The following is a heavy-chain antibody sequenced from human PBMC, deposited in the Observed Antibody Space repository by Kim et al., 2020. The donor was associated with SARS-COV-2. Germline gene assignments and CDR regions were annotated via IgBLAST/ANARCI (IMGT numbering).Heavy chain of an antibody. CDR3: TTDPDIVVVPAAMTGVWFDP. J-gene: IGHJ5*02. Sequence: RFTISRDDSKNTLYLQMNSLKTEDTAVYYCTTDPDIVVVPAAMTGVWFDPWGQGTLVTVSS. V-gene: IGHV3-15*01. D-gene: IGHD2-2*01.